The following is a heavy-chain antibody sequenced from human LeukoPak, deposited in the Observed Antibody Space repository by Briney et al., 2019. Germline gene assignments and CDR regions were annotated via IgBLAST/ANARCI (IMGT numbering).Heavy chain of an antibody. J-gene: IGHJ4*02. Sequence: GGSLRLSCAASGFTFSSYAMSWVRQAPGKGLEWVSAISGSGGSTYYADSVKGRSTISRDNSKNTLYLQMNSLRAEDTAVYYCAKSPLLLWFGELLGYFDYWGQGTLVTVSS. CDR2: ISGSGGST. CDR3: AKSPLLLWFGELLGYFDY. D-gene: IGHD3-10*01. V-gene: IGHV3-23*01. CDR1: GFTFSSYA.